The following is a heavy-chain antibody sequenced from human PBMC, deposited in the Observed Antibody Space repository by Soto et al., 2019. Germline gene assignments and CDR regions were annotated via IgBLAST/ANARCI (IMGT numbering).Heavy chain of an antibody. CDR3: AKVVYERSLNDALDI. V-gene: IGHV3-23*01. CDR1: GFTFSRYA. J-gene: IGHJ3*02. D-gene: IGHD3-22*01. CDR2: ISTSDHTT. Sequence: GGSLRLSCAASGFTFSRYAXSWVRQAPGKGLEWVSSISTSDHTTYYADSVKGRFTISTDNSKNTLYVQMNGLRVEDTAVYYCAKVVYERSLNDALDIWGQGTMVTVSS.